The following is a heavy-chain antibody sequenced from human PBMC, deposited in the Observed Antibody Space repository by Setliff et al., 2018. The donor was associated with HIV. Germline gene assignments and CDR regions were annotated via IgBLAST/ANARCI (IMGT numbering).Heavy chain of an antibody. J-gene: IGHJ4*02. CDR3: ARDLSYDYDRSSDTFDY. CDR1: GYTFIDYY. CDR2: IYPNTGGT. D-gene: IGHD3-22*01. V-gene: IGHV1-2*02. Sequence: ASVKVSCKTSGYTFIDYYIHWVRQAPGQGLEWMGWIYPNTGGTNYAQKFQGRVTMTRDTSISTAYMELSRLRSDDTAVYYCARDLSYDYDRSSDTFDYWGQGTLVTVSS.